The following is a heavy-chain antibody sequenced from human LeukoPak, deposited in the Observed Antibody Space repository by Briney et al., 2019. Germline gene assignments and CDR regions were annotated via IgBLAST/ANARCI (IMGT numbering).Heavy chain of an antibody. CDR1: GFTFKHYM. J-gene: IGHJ4*02. Sequence: PGGSLRLSCAPSGFTFKHYMMNWVRQAPGKGLEWVSSISSTGAHIYYADSVKGRFTISRDNANNSLFLQMTSLRAEDTAVYYCAKRVPYGSSSVYFDFWGQGTLVTVSS. D-gene: IGHD6-6*01. CDR3: AKRVPYGSSSVYFDF. CDR2: ISSTGAHI. V-gene: IGHV3-21*04.